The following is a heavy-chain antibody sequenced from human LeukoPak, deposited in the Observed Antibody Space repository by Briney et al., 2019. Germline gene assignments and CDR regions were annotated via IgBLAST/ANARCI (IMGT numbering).Heavy chain of an antibody. D-gene: IGHD2-15*01. CDR2: IYYSGST. CDR3: ARVTVVTHPRHDAFDI. CDR1: GGSISSYY. V-gene: IGHV4-59*01. Sequence: EASETLSLTCTVSGGSISSYYWSWIRQPPGKGLEWIGYIYYSGSTNYNPSLKSRVTISVDTSKNQFSLKLSSVTAADTAVYYCARVTVVTHPRHDAFDIWGQGTMVTVSS. J-gene: IGHJ3*02.